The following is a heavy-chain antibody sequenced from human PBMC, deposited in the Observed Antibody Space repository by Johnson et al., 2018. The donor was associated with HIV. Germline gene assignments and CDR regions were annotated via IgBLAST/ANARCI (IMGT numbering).Heavy chain of an antibody. CDR2: INWNGGST. Sequence: VQLVESGGGLVQPGGSLRLSCAASGFTVSSNYMSWVRQAPGKGLEWVSGINWNGGSTGYADSVKGRFTISRDNAKNFLYLQRNRLRAEDTALYYCARDVRWSKAFDIWGQGTMVTVSS. D-gene: IGHD3-3*01. V-gene: IGHV3-20*04. J-gene: IGHJ3*02. CDR1: GFTVSSNY. CDR3: ARDVRWSKAFDI.